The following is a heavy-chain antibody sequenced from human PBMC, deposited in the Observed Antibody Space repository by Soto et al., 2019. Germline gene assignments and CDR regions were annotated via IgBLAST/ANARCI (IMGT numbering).Heavy chain of an antibody. J-gene: IGHJ4*02. D-gene: IGHD3-16*01. CDR3: ARDSRDSSPLWG. Sequence: ASVKVSCKASGYTFTSYGISWLRQSPGQGLEWMGWISAYNGNTNYAQKLQGRVTMTTDTSTSTAYMELRSLRSDDTAVYYCARDSRDSSPLWGWGQGTLVTVSS. V-gene: IGHV1-18*04. CDR1: GYTFTSYG. CDR2: ISAYNGNT.